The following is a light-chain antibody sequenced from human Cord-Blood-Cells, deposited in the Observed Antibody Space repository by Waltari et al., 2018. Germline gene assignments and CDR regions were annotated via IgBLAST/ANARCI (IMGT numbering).Light chain of an antibody. CDR1: SSDVGGYNY. CDR2: DVS. CDR3: SSYTSSSTLVV. J-gene: IGLJ2*01. Sequence: QSALTQPASVSGSPGQSITISCTGTSSDVGGYNYVSWYQKHPGKSPKLRIYDVSVRPSGVSKRFSGYKSGNTASLTISGLQAEDEADYYCSSYTSSSTLVVFGGGTELTVL. V-gene: IGLV2-14*01.